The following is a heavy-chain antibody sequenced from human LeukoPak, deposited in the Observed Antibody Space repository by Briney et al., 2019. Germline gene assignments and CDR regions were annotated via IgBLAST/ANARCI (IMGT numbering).Heavy chain of an antibody. J-gene: IGHJ4*02. Sequence: GTSLRPSCAASGFNFNVYAMHWVRQAPGKGLEWVSGISWNSGRIDYADSVKGRFTISRDNVKNSLSLQINSLRPEDTAFYYCAKGLYGDYVGYFDSWGQGTQVTVSS. CDR2: ISWNSGRI. V-gene: IGHV3-9*01. CDR3: AKGLYGDYVGYFDS. CDR1: GFNFNVYA. D-gene: IGHD4-17*01.